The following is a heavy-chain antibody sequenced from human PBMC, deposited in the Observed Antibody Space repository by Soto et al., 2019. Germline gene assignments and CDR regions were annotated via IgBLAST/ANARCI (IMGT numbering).Heavy chain of an antibody. CDR1: GFTFSNYA. J-gene: IGHJ6*02. V-gene: IGHV3-23*01. CDR3: ATYSGNYERYGVYYGMDV. CDR2: ISGSGGST. D-gene: IGHD1-26*01. Sequence: PGGSLRLSCAASGFTFSNYAISRVRQAPGKGLEWVSSISGSGGSTYYADSVKGRFTISRDYSKNTLYLQMNSLRAEDTAVYYCATYSGNYERYGVYYGMDVWGQGTTVTSP.